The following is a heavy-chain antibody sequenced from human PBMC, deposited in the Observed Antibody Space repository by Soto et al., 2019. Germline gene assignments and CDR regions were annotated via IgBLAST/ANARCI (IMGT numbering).Heavy chain of an antibody. CDR3: ARDTRRDGYSGYFDL. CDR2: ISYDGSNK. Sequence: QVQLVESGGGVVQPGRSLRLSCAASGFTFSSYAMHWVRKAPGKGLEWVAVISYDGSNKYYADSVKGRFTISRDNSKNTLYLQMNSLRAEDTAVYYCARDTRRDGYSGYFDLWGRGTLVTVSS. D-gene: IGHD5-18*01. V-gene: IGHV3-30-3*01. J-gene: IGHJ2*01. CDR1: GFTFSSYA.